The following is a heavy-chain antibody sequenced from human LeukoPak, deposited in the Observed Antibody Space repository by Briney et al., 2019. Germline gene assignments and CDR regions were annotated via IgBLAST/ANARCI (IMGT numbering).Heavy chain of an antibody. CDR3: ATYAGSSSKYFQD. CDR1: GYXFTNYW. CDR2: IYPGDSDT. V-gene: IGHV5-51*01. D-gene: IGHD3-10*01. Sequence: GESLKISCNGSGYXFTNYWIGWVRQMPGKGLEWMGIIYPGDSDTRYSPSFQGQVTISADKSISTAYLQRSSLQASDTAMYYCATYAGSSSKYFQDWGQGTLVTVSS. J-gene: IGHJ1*01.